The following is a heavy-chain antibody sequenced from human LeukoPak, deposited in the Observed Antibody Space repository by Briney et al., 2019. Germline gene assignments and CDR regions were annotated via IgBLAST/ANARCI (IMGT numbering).Heavy chain of an antibody. CDR3: ASPSVPYSSSWPDY. CDR1: GFTFSDYY. CDR2: ISSSGSTI. D-gene: IGHD6-13*01. V-gene: IGHV3-11*04. J-gene: IGHJ4*02. Sequence: KTGGSLRLSCAASGFTFSDYYMSWIRQAPGKGLEWVSYISSSGSTIYYADSVKGRFTISRDNAKNSLYLQMNSLRAEDTAVYYCASPSVPYSSSWPDYWGQGTLVTVSS.